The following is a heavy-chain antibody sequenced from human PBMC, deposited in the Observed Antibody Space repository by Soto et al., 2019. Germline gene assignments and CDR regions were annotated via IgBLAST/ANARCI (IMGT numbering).Heavy chain of an antibody. J-gene: IGHJ3*02. CDR2: INYSGST. Sequence: PSETLSLTCTVSGGSVSSGAFYLTWLRQRPGKGLEWIGYINYSGSTYYSPSLKSRLSISIDTSKNQFSLRLSSVTAADTAMYYCARARLRAVYAFDIWGQGTMVTVSS. V-gene: IGHV4-31*03. CDR1: GGSVSSGAFY. CDR3: ARARLRAVYAFDI. D-gene: IGHD5-12*01.